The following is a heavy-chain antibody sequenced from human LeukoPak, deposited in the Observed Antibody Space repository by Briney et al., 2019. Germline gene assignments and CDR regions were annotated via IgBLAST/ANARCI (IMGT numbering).Heavy chain of an antibody. V-gene: IGHV1-18*01. CDR3: ARVGPEPPFYGSGSEGPGY. CDR2: ISAYNGNT. D-gene: IGHD3-10*01. CDR1: GYTFTSYG. J-gene: IGHJ4*02. Sequence: GASVKVSCKASGYTFTSYGISWVRQAPGQGLEWMGWISAYNGNTNYAQKLQGRVTMTTDTSTSTAYMELRSLRSDDTAVYYCARVGPEPPFYGSGSEGPGYWGQGTLVTVSS.